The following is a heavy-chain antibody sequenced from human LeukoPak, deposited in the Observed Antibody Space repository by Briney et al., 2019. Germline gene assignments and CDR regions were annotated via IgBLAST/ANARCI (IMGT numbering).Heavy chain of an antibody. J-gene: IGHJ4*02. D-gene: IGHD5-18*01. Sequence: GGSLRLSCVASGFTFSTYGMHWVRQAPGKGLEWVAIISYDASNRYYADSAKGRFTISRDTSKNTLYLQMDSLRPEDTAVYYRAKALQAIQLWSPFDYWGRGTLVTVSS. CDR2: ISYDASNR. CDR1: GFTFSTYG. CDR3: AKALQAIQLWSPFDY. V-gene: IGHV3-30*18.